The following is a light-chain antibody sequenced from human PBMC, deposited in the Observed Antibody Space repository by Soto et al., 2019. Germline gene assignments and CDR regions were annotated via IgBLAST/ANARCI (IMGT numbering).Light chain of an antibody. J-gene: IGLJ1*01. CDR3: SSYTSSSTLDDV. Sequence: QSVLTPPASVSGSPGQSITISCTGTSSDVGGYNYVSWYQQHPGKAPKLMIYEVSNRPSGVSNRFSGSKSGNTASLTISGLQAEDEADYYCSSYTSSSTLDDVFGTGTKVTVL. V-gene: IGLV2-14*01. CDR1: SSDVGGYNY. CDR2: EVS.